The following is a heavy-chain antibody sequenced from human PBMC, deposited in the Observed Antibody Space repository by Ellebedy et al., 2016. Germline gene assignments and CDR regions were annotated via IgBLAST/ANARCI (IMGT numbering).Heavy chain of an antibody. V-gene: IGHV3-66*01. CDR3: ARDREYSSSWYDYYYYGMDV. Sequence: GGSLRLSCVVSGFSVSSNYLSWVRQAPGKGLEWVSVLYAGGTTFYADSVKGRFTISRDNAKNTLYLQMNSLRAEDTAVYYCARDREYSSSWYDYYYYGMDVWGQGTTVTVSS. CDR2: LYAGGTT. J-gene: IGHJ6*02. D-gene: IGHD6-13*01. CDR1: GFSVSSNY.